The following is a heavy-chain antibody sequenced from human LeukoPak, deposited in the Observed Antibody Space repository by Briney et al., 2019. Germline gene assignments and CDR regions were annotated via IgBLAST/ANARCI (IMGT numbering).Heavy chain of an antibody. CDR3: ARAKQGYSGYHGLIDY. CDR2: IYYSGST. Sequence: SETLSLTCTVSGGSISSGGYYWSWIRQHPGKGLEWIGYIYYSGSTYYNPSLKSRVTISVDTSKNQFSLKLSSVTAADTAVYYCARAKQGYSGYHGLIDYWGQGTLVTVSS. J-gene: IGHJ4*02. V-gene: IGHV4-31*03. D-gene: IGHD5-12*01. CDR1: GGSISSGGYY.